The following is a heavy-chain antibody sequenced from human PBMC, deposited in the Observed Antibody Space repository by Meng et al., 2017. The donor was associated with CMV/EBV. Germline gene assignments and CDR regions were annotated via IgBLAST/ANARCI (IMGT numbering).Heavy chain of an antibody. CDR2: ISGSGGST. D-gene: IGHD2-15*01. V-gene: IGHV3-23*01. CDR1: GFTVSSYA. CDR3: AKDFRALRDYSINTFDY. Sequence: GESLKISCAASGFTVSSYAMSWVRQAPGKGLEWVSAISGSGGSTYYADSVKGRFTISRDNSKNTLYRQMNSLRAEDTAVYYCAKDFRALRDYSINTFDYWGQGTLVTVSS. J-gene: IGHJ4*02.